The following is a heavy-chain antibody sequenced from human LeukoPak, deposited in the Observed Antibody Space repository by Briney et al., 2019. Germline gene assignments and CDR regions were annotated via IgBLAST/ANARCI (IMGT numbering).Heavy chain of an antibody. CDR1: GGSFSSSSYY. CDR2: IYYSGST. CDR3: ATAILARPIDY. Sequence: SETLSLTCAVYGGSFSSSSYYWGWIRQPPGKGLEWIGSIYYSGSTYYNPSLKSRVTISVDTSKNQFSLKLSSVTAADTAVYYCATAILARPIDYWGQGTLVTVSS. J-gene: IGHJ4*02. D-gene: IGHD5-18*01. V-gene: IGHV4-39*01.